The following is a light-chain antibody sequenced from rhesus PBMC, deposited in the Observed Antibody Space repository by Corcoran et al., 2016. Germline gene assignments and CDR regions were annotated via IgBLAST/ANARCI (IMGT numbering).Light chain of an antibody. CDR2: EVF. CDR1: NRDIGAYKY. Sequence: QAALTQPRSVSGSLEQSVTISCTGTNRDIGAYKYVSWYQQHPGTAPKLMIYEVFERPSGVSDRFSDSKSADTASLTIFGLQSDDETVYYCCSYIVSHTYIFGTGTRLTVL. J-gene: IGLJ1*01. V-gene: IGLV2-32*01. CDR3: CSYIVSHTYI.